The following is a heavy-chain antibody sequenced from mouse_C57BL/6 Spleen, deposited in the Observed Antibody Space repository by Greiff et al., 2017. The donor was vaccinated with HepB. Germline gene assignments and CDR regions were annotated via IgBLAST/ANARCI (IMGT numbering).Heavy chain of an antibody. CDR2: IRNKANNHAT. CDR1: GFTFSDAW. V-gene: IGHV6-6*01. D-gene: IGHD2-4*01. J-gene: IGHJ4*01. CDR3: TRYHYDYDEGGYAMDY. Sequence: EVMLVESGGGLVQPGGSMKLSCAASGFTFSDAWMDWVRQSPEKGLEWVAEIRNKANNHATYYAESVKGRFTISRDDSKSSVYLQMNSLRAEDTGIYYCTRYHYDYDEGGYAMDYWGQGTSVTVSS.